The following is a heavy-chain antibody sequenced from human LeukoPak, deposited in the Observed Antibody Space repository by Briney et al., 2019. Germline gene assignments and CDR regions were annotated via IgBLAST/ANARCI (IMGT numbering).Heavy chain of an antibody. CDR2: INHSGST. Sequence: QASETLSLTCTVSGGSISSSSYYWGWIRQPPGKGLEWIGEINHSGSTNYNPSLKSRVTISVDTSKNQFSLKLSSVTAADTAVYYCARGPLDSIAARLAYYYYYGMDVWGQGTTVTVSS. V-gene: IGHV4-39*07. J-gene: IGHJ6*02. D-gene: IGHD6-6*01. CDR1: GGSISSSSYY. CDR3: ARGPLDSIAARLAYYYYYGMDV.